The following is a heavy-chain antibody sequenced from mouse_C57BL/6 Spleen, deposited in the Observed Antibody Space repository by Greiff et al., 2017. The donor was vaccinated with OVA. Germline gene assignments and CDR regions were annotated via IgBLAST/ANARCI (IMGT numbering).Heavy chain of an antibody. J-gene: IGHJ1*03. V-gene: IGHV1-53*01. CDR1: GYTFTSYW. CDR3: ARWEGTCYCDV. D-gene: IGHD2-14*01. CDR2: INPRNGGN. Sequence: QVQLQQPGTELVKPGASVKLSCKASGYTFTSYWMHWVKQRPGQGLEWIGNINPRNGGNNYNEKFKSKATLTVDKSSSTAYMQLSSLTSEDSAFCYCARWEGTCYCDVWGTGTTVTVSS.